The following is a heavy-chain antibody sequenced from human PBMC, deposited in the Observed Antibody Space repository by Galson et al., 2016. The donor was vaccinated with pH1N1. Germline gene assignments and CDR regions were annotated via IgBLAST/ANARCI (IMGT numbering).Heavy chain of an antibody. D-gene: IGHD5-24*01. CDR2: ISDDSSKK. CDR3: LREMA. J-gene: IGHJ5*02. Sequence: SLRLSCAASGFNLGIYDMNWVRQAPGMGLEWVSSISDDSSKKLYADSVRGRFTISREDAKNSLYLQMNSLRVEDTAVYYCLREMALGQGVLVTDSS. V-gene: IGHV3-21*01. CDR1: GFNLGIYD.